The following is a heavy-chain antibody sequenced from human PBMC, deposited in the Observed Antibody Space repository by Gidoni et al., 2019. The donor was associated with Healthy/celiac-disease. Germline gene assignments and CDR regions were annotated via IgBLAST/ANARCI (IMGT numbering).Heavy chain of an antibody. CDR3: ARGGYSSGWYPEDY. V-gene: IGHV3-21*01. Sequence: EGQLVESGGGPVTPGGSLRLSCAASGFTFSIDSMNWVRQSPGKGLDWVSSISSSSSYIYYADSVKSRFTISRDNAKNSLYLQMNSLRAEDTAVYYCARGGYSSGWYPEDYWGQGTLVTVSS. CDR1: GFTFSIDS. J-gene: IGHJ4*02. CDR2: ISSSSSYI. D-gene: IGHD6-19*01.